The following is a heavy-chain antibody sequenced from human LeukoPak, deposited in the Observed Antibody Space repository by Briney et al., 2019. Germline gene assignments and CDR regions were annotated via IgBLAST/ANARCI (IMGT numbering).Heavy chain of an antibody. D-gene: IGHD5-18*01. V-gene: IGHV3-7*01. CDR1: GFTFSSYS. Sequence: GGSLRLSCAASGFTFSSYSMNWGRHALGKGREWLTNINEDGSVKHYVDSVRGRFTISRDNAKSSLYLQTNSLRAEDTAVYYCARSSGYSYGPWGQGTLVTVS. J-gene: IGHJ5*02. CDR3: ARSSGYSYGP. CDR2: INEDGSVK.